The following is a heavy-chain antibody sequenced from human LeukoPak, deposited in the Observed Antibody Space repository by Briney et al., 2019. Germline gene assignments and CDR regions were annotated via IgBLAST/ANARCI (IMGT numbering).Heavy chain of an antibody. J-gene: IGHJ6*02. CDR3: ARQGHKLTLVDYYGMDV. V-gene: IGHV4-59*08. CDR2: MYYSGSST. D-gene: IGHD1-26*01. Sequence: SETLSLTCSVSGVSVSDYYWSWIRQPPGKGLEWIGYMYYSGSSTNYNPSLKSRVTISVDRSKNQFSLKLSSVTAADTAVYYCARQGHKLTLVDYYGMDVWGQGTTVTVSS. CDR1: GVSVSDYY.